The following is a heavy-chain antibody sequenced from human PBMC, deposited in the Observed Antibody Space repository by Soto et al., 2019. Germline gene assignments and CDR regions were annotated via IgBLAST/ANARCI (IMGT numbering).Heavy chain of an antibody. CDR3: ALTVYGGMDAFDI. CDR1: GFSLSNARMG. J-gene: IGHJ3*02. CDR2: IFSNDEK. D-gene: IGHD4-17*01. Sequence: QVTLKESGPVLVKPTETLTLTCTVSGFSLSNARMGVSWISQPPGKALEWLAHIFSNDEKSYSTSLKSRLTITKDTSKSQVVLTMTNMDPVDTATYYCALTVYGGMDAFDIWGEGTMVTVSS. V-gene: IGHV2-26*01.